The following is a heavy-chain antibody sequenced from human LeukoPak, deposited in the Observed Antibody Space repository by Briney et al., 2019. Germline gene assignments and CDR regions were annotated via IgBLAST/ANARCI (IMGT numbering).Heavy chain of an antibody. V-gene: IGHV3-21*04. CDR1: GFTMRNHW. Sequence: GGSLRLSCAASGFTMRNHWMSWVRQAPGKGLEWVSSISRGSDHIFYADSMKGRFTISRDNAKNTLYLQMNSLRAEDTAVYYCASQDSSGWYLGYYYYYGMDVWGQGTTVTVSS. J-gene: IGHJ6*02. CDR2: ISRGSDHI. CDR3: ASQDSSGWYLGYYYYYGMDV. D-gene: IGHD6-19*01.